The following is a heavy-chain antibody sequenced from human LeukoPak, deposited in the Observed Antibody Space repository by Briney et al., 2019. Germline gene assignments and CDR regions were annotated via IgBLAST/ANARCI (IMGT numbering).Heavy chain of an antibody. CDR1: GGSISSYY. D-gene: IGHD2-2*01. J-gene: IGHJ5*02. Sequence: SETLPLTCTVSGGSISSYYWSWIRRPPGKGLEWIGYIYYSGSTNFNPSLKSRVSISVDTSKNQFSLKLSSVTAADAAVYYCARDRVPAAITFDPWGQGTLVTVSS. CDR3: ARDRVPAAITFDP. V-gene: IGHV4-59*01. CDR2: IYYSGST.